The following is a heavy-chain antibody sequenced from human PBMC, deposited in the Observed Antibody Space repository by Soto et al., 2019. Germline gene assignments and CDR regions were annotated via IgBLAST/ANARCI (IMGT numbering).Heavy chain of an antibody. CDR3: ARSVGDYYYGMDV. D-gene: IGHD1-26*01. CDR2: FYYSGST. Sequence: QLQLQESGPGMVKPSETLSLTCTVSGASITSTSYHWGWIRQPPGKGLEWIGNFYYSGSTYYNPSLRIRVTISVDASKNQFSVKVSSVPATDTAVYYCARSVGDYYYGMDVWGQGTTVTVSS. V-gene: IGHV4-39*01. CDR1: GASITSTSYH. J-gene: IGHJ6*02.